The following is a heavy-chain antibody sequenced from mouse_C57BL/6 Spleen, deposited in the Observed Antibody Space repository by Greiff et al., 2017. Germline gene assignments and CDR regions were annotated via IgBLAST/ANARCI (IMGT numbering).Heavy chain of an antibody. CDR2: IRLKSDNYAT. CDR3: KNWFAY. V-gene: IGHV6-3*01. Sequence: EVQRVESGGGLVQPGGSMKLSCVASGFTFSNYWMNWVRQSPEKGLEWVAQIRLKSDNYATHYAESVKGRFTISRDNSKSSVYLQMHNLRAEDTGIYYCKNWFAYWGQGTLATVSA. J-gene: IGHJ3*01. CDR1: GFTFSNYW.